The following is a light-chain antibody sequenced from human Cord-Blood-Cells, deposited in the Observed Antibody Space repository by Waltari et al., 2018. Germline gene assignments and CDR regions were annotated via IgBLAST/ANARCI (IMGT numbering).Light chain of an antibody. V-gene: IGKV1-39*01. CDR3: QQSYSTPFT. CDR2: AAS. CDR1: QSISRY. Sequence: DIQMTHPPPSLSASEGGRVAITSRTRQSISRYLNWYQQKPGKAPKLLIYAASSLQSEVPSRFSGSGSGTEFTLTISSLQPEDFATYYCQQSYSTPFTFGPGTKVDIK. J-gene: IGKJ3*01.